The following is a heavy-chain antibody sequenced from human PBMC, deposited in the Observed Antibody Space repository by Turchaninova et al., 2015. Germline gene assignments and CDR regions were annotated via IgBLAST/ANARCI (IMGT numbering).Heavy chain of an antibody. CDR3: TRESKSITIFGVVKYFEY. Sequence: GLEWVGFIRSKAYGETTEYAASVEGRFTISRDDSKSIAYLQMNSLETDDTAVYYCTRESKSITIFGVVKYFEYWGQGTLVTVSS. J-gene: IGHJ4*02. V-gene: IGHV3-49*02. D-gene: IGHD3-3*01. CDR2: IRSKAYGETT.